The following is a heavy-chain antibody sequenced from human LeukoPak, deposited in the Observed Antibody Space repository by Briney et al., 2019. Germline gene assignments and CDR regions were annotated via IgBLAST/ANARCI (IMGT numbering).Heavy chain of an antibody. CDR2: IKEDGSEK. V-gene: IGHV3-7*03. CDR1: GFTFSTYW. D-gene: IGHD2-8*01. Sequence: GGSLRLSCAASGFTFSTYWMSWVRQAPGKGLEWVANIKEDGSEKNYVDSVKGRFTISRDNAKNSLYLQMNSLRAEDTALYYCAKDTSIGRYCTNGVCSPFDYWGQGTLVTVSS. CDR3: AKDTSIGRYCTNGVCSPFDY. J-gene: IGHJ4*02.